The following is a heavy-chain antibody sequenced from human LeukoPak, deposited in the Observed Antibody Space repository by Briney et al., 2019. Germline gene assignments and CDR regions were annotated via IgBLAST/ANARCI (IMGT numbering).Heavy chain of an antibody. CDR3: ADFGVVTHWFDP. V-gene: IGHV1-24*01. Sequence: GASVKVSCKVSGFAFTEMSIHWVRQTPRKDLEWMGGFDPESGERVYAQSFRGRVNLSEDTSTDTAYMELSSLTSEDTAVYYCADFGVVTHWFDPWGQGTLVTVSS. D-gene: IGHD3-3*01. J-gene: IGHJ5*02. CDR2: FDPESGER. CDR1: GFAFTEMS.